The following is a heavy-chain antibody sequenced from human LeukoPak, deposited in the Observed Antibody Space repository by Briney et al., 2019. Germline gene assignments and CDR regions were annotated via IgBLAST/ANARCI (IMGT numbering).Heavy chain of an antibody. CDR3: ARHDGYYYESSGYFV. V-gene: IGHV5-51*01. CDR1: GYSFSTYW. J-gene: IGHJ4*02. D-gene: IGHD3-22*01. CDR2: IYGGDSET. Sequence: GDSLKISCKGSGYSFSTYWIGWVRQMLGKGLEWMGIIYGGDSETKYSPSFQGQVTISVDKSISTAYLQWSSLKASDTAIYYCARHDGYYYESSGYFVWGQGTLVTVAS.